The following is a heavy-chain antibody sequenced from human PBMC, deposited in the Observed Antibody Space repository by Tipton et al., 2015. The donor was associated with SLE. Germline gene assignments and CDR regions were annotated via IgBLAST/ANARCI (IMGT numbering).Heavy chain of an antibody. V-gene: IGHV4-39*07. CDR3: ATGHFDF. CDR1: GGSISASDFY. CDR2: MHHNGST. D-gene: IGHD1-1*01. Sequence: TLSLTCSVSGGSISASDFYWAWIRQSPGQGPEWIGTMHHNGSTYYNPSLRSRVAVSMDTSRNQFSLRLKSVTAADTAVYYCATGHFDFWGQGRLVTVSS. J-gene: IGHJ5*01.